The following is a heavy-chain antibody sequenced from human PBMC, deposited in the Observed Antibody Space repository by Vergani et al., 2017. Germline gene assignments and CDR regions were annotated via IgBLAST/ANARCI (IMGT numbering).Heavy chain of an antibody. CDR2: IYSAGST. CDR1: GFTVSSNY. D-gene: IGHD3-3*01. CDR3: ARGLTIFGVALRYGMDV. V-gene: IGHV3-53*01. Sequence: EVQLVESGGGLIQPGGSLRLSCAASGFTVSSNYMSWVRQAPGKGLEWVSVIYSAGSTYYADSVKCRFTISRDNSKNTLYLQMNSLRAEDTAVYYCARGLTIFGVALRYGMDVWGQGTTVTVSS. J-gene: IGHJ6*02.